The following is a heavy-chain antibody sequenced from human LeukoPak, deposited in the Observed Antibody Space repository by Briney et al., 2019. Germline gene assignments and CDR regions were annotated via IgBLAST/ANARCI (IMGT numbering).Heavy chain of an antibody. D-gene: IGHD3-22*01. J-gene: IGHJ4*02. CDR1: GGSFSGYY. CDR2: INHRRSA. CDR3: ARYSGYYPSYFDY. V-gene: IGHV4-34*01. Sequence: ASETLSLTCAVFGGSFSGYYWSWIRQPPGKGLEWVGEINHRRSANYSPSLKSRVTISVDTSKNQFSLKLNSVTAADTAMYYCARYSGYYPSYFDYWGQGTLVTVSS.